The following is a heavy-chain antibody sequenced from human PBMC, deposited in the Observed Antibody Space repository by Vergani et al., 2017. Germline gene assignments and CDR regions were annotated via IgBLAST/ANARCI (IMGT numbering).Heavy chain of an antibody. CDR2: ISWDGGST. CDR1: GFTFDDYA. D-gene: IGHD6-19*01. J-gene: IGHJ6*03. Sequence: EVQLVESGGGLVQPGRSLRLSCAASGFTFDDYAMHWVRQAPGKGLEWVSLISWDGGSTYYADSVKGRFTISRDNSKNSLYLQMNSLRTEDTALYYCAKEYSSGWYYYYYMDVWGKGTTVTVSS. CDR3: AKEYSSGWYYYYYMDV. V-gene: IGHV3-43*01.